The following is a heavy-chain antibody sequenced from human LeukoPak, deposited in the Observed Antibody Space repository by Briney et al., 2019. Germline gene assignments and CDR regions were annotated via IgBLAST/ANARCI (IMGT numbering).Heavy chain of an antibody. CDR3: FLRAPYYYDSSPIDY. CDR2: IYSGGST. J-gene: IGHJ4*02. V-gene: IGHV3-66*02. D-gene: IGHD3-22*01. CDR1: GFTVSSNY. Sequence: GGSLRLSCGASGFTVSSNYMSWVRQAPGKGLEWVSVIYSGGSTYYADSVKGRFTISRDNSKNTLYLQMNSLRAEDTAVYYCFLRAPYYYDSSPIDYWGQGTLVTVSS.